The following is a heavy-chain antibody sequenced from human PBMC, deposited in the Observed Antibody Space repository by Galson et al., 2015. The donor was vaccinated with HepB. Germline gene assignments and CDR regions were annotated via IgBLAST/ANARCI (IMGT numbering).Heavy chain of an antibody. CDR2: IRSKAYGGTT. J-gene: IGHJ4*02. Sequence: SLRLSCAASGFTFGDYAMSWFRQAPGKGLEWVGFIRSKAYGGTTEYAASVKGRFTISRDDSKSIAYLQMNSLKTEDTAVYYCTRGPPYCSGGSCYIYFDYWGQGTLVTVSS. CDR3: TRGPPYCSGGSCYIYFDY. D-gene: IGHD2-15*01. V-gene: IGHV3-49*03. CDR1: GFTFGDYA.